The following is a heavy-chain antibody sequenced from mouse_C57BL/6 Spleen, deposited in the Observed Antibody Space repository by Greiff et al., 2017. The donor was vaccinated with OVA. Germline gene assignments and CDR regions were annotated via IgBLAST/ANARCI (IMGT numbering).Heavy chain of an antibody. V-gene: IGHV1-81*01. CDR3: APITTVVASFDY. Sequence: QVQLKQSGAELARPGASVKLSCKASGYTFTSYGISWVKQRTGQGLEWIGEIYPRSGNTYYNEKFKGKATLTADKSSSTAYMELRSLTSEDSAVYFCAPITTVVASFDYWGQGTTLTVSS. CDR1: GYTFTSYG. CDR2: IYPRSGNT. D-gene: IGHD1-1*01. J-gene: IGHJ2*01.